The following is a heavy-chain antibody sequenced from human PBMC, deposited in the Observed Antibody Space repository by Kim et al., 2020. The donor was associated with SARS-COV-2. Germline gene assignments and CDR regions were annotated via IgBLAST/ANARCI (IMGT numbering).Heavy chain of an antibody. Sequence: ASVNVSCKASGDTFTSYSMHWVRQAPGQRLEWMGWSNPNNGKTKFSQNFQGRVTFTRDTSATTAYMELNSLRSEDTAVYYCARVYGIAAAIDYWGQGTRV. D-gene: IGHD6-13*01. J-gene: IGHJ4*02. CDR1: GDTFTSYS. CDR2: SNPNNGKT. CDR3: ARVYGIAAAIDY. V-gene: IGHV1-3*01.